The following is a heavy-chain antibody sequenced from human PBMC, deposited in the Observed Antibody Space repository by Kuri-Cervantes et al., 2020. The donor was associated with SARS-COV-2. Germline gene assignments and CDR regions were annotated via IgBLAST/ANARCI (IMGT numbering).Heavy chain of an antibody. V-gene: IGHV1-18*01. J-gene: IGHJ6*02. D-gene: IGHD3-3*01. CDR3: ARDRQGWRIRITIFGVASYCMDV. Sequence: ASVKVSCKASGYTFTSFGIRWVRQAPGKGLEWMGWISAYNGNTIYAQKLQGRVTMTTDTSTSTAYMELSSLRSNDTAVYYCARDRQGWRIRITIFGVASYCMDVWGQGTTVTVSS. CDR1: GYTFTSFG. CDR2: ISAYNGNT.